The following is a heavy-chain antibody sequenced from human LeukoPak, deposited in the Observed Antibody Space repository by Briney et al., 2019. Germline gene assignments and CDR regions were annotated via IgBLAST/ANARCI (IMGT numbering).Heavy chain of an antibody. CDR3: ARDLWQWLAIDY. CDR1: GFTFSSYS. Sequence: GGPLRLSCAAPGFTFSSYSMNWVRQAPGKGLEWVSGINWNGGSTGYADSVKGRFTISRDNAKNSLYLQMNSLRAEDTALYYCARDLWQWLAIDYWGQGTLVTVSS. J-gene: IGHJ4*02. D-gene: IGHD6-19*01. CDR2: INWNGGST. V-gene: IGHV3-20*04.